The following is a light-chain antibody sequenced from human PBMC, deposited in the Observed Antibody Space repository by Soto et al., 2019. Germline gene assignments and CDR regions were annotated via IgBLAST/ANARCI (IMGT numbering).Light chain of an antibody. V-gene: IGKV3-20*01. CDR2: GAS. CDR3: QQYGSSPAMYT. CDR1: QSVSSSY. Sequence: ESVLTQSPGTLSLSPGERATLSCRASQSVSSSYLAWYQQKPGQAPRLLIYGASSRATGIPDRFSGSGSGTDLTLTISRLELEEFAVYDCQQYGSSPAMYTFGQGAKLDIK. J-gene: IGKJ2*01.